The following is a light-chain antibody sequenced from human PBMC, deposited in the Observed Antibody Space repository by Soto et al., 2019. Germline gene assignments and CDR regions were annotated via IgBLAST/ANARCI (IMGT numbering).Light chain of an antibody. CDR1: QVSSTS. CDR2: AAS. Sequence: SFLSPSIGESVPITCRASQVSSTSLAWYQVKPGKAPKLLIYAASTLESGVPSRFSATVSGTEFSLTITSFQPEDFTTYYCAELFEPPITSAHRTRPAVK. CDR3: AELFEPPIT. V-gene: IGKV1-9*01. J-gene: IGKJ5*01.